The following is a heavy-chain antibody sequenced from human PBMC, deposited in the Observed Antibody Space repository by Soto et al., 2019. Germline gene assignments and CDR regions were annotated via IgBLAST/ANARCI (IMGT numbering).Heavy chain of an antibody. V-gene: IGHV1-69*13. CDR1: GGTFSNYA. Sequence: SVKVSCKASGGTFSNYAFSWVRQAPGQGLERMGGILPIFTTATYAPKFQDRVTITADESTSTVYMDLSSLRSEDTALYYCATDIGFQQHLFVFDNWGQGTLVTVSS. CDR3: ATDIGFQQHLFVFDN. D-gene: IGHD6-13*01. CDR2: ILPIFTTA. J-gene: IGHJ4*02.